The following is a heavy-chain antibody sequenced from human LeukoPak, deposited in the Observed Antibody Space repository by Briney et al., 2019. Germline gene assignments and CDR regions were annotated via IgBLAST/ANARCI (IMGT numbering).Heavy chain of an antibody. CDR3: ARWGGYFGAAFDI. J-gene: IGHJ3*02. CDR2: IYYSGST. Sequence: PSETLSLTCTVSGGSISSGDYYWSWIRQPPGKGLEWIGYIYYSGSTNYNPSLKSRVTISVDTSKNQFSLKLSSVTAADTAVYYCARWGGYFGAAFDIWGQGTMVTVSS. D-gene: IGHD6-19*01. CDR1: GGSISSGDYY. V-gene: IGHV4-61*08.